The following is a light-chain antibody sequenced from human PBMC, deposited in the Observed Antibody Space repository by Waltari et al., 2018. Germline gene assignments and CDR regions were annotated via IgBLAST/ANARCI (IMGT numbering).Light chain of an antibody. CDR2: QDS. J-gene: IGLJ1*01. Sequence: SYEVTQPPSVSVSPGQTASTTCSGDNLDNNYVYWYQQKAGQSPALVIDQDSKRPSGIPERFSGSNSGNTATLTISGTQALDEADYYCQAWDSSRGYVFGTGTKVTVL. V-gene: IGLV3-1*01. CDR3: QAWDSSRGYV. CDR1: NLDNNY.